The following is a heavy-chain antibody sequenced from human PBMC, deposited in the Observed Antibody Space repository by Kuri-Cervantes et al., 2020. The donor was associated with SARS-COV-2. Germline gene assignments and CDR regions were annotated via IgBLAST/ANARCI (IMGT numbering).Heavy chain of an antibody. J-gene: IGHJ4*02. D-gene: IGHD3-22*01. CDR3: ARYYYDSRGYVVFDY. Sequence: SDTLSLTFTVSGGSIRSDGYYWSWIRQRPGKGLEWIGYIYSGGTTYYSPSLKSRLTISMDTSKNHFSLKLGAVTAADTAMYYCARYYYDSRGYVVFDYWGRGNPVTVSS. CDR2: IYSGGTT. V-gene: IGHV4-31*03. CDR1: GGSIRSDGYY.